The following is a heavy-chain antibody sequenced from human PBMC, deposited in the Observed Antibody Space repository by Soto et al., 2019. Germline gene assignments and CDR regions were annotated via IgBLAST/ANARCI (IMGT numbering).Heavy chain of an antibody. CDR1: GYTFASYA. J-gene: IGHJ4*02. CDR2: ISAYNGNT. Sequence: EASVKVSCKASGYTFASYAISWMRQAPGQGLEWMGWISAYNGNTNYAQKLQGRVTMTTDTSTSTAYMELRSLRSDDTAVYYCARDPQPPDYWGQGTLVTVSS. CDR3: ARDPQPPDY. V-gene: IGHV1-18*01.